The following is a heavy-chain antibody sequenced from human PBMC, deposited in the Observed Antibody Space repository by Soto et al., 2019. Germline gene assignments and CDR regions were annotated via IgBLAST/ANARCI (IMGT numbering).Heavy chain of an antibody. CDR1: GFTFNTYG. D-gene: IGHD2-15*01. Sequence: HPGGSLRLSCAASGFTFNTYGMHWVRQAPGEGLEWVAVIAYDGTNKYYRDSVKGRFTVSRDNSKNTLYLQMNSLRAEDTAVYYCARASGYCSGGSCYSDYWGQGTLVTVSS. CDR2: IAYDGTNK. V-gene: IGHV3-30*03. J-gene: IGHJ4*02. CDR3: ARASGYCSGGSCYSDY.